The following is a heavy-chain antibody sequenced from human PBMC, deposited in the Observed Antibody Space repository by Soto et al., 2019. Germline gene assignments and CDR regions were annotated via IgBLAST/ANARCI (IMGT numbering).Heavy chain of an antibody. J-gene: IGHJ2*01. D-gene: IGHD3-22*01. Sequence: EVQLLESGGGLVQPGGSLRLSCAASGFTFSSYAMNWVRQAPGKGREWVSAISGRGVGTFYADSVKGRFTISRYTSNNTLYLQMTSLRAEDTAVYYCAKAYDSSGFRYWYFDLWGRGTLVTVSS. V-gene: IGHV3-23*01. CDR3: AKAYDSSGFRYWYFDL. CDR2: ISGRGVGT. CDR1: GFTFSSYA.